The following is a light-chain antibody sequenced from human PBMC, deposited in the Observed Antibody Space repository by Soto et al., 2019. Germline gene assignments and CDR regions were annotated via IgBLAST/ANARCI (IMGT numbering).Light chain of an antibody. Sequence: QAVVTQEPSFSMSPGGTVTLTCGLSSGSVSTTYYPSWYQQTPGQAPRTLIYSTSTRSSGVPDRFTGSILGKKAALTITGAQADDESDYYCVLYMGSGISVFGGGTKLTVL. J-gene: IGLJ3*02. CDR1: SGSVSTTYY. CDR2: STS. V-gene: IGLV8-61*01. CDR3: VLYMGSGISV.